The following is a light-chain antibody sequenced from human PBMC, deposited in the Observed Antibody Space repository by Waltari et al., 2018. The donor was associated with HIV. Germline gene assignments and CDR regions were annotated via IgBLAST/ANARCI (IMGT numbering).Light chain of an antibody. Sequence: QSVLTQPPSASGTPGQRVAISCSGSRSNIGSKYVYWYQQLPGTAPKVLIYRSNQRPSGVPDRFSGSKSGTSASLAISALRSEDEADYYCATWDDSLSGPVFGGGTKLTVL. CDR1: RSNIGSKY. V-gene: IGLV1-47*01. J-gene: IGLJ3*02. CDR3: ATWDDSLSGPV. CDR2: RSN.